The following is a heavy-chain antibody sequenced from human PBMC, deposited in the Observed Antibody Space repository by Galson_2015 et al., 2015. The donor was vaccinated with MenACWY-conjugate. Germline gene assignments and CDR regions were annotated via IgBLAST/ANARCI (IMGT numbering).Heavy chain of an antibody. J-gene: IGHJ1*01. CDR2: IKSKTDGGTT. CDR1: GFTFSNAW. D-gene: IGHD3-10*01. V-gene: IGHV3-15*01. Sequence: SLRLSCAASGFTFSNAWMSWVRQAPGKGLEWVGRIKSKTDGGTTDYAAPVKGRFTISRDDSKNTLYLQMNSLKTEDTAVYYCLLWFGELPQFQHRGQGTLVTVSS. CDR3: LLWFGELPQFQH.